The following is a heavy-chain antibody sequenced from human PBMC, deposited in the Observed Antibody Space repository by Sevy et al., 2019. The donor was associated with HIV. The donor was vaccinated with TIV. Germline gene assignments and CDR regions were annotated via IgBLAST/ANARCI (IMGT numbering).Heavy chain of an antibody. D-gene: IGHD1-26*01. CDR2: ISAYNGNT. J-gene: IGHJ4*02. V-gene: IGHV1-18*01. CDR3: ARDQIVGATTSSFDY. CDR1: GYTFTSYG. Sequence: APVKVSCKASGYTFTSYGISWVRQAPGQGLEWMGWISAYNGNTNYAQKLQGRVTMTTDTSTSTAYMELRSLRSDDTAVYYCARDQIVGATTSSFDYWGQGTLVTVSS.